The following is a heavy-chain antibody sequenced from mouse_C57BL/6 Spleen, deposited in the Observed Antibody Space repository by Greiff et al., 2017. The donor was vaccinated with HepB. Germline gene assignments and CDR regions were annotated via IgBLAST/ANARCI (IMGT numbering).Heavy chain of an antibody. D-gene: IGHD2-4*01. J-gene: IGHJ3*01. CDR3: ARGGGLRPKVWFAY. Sequence: ESGPGLVKPSQSLSLTCSVTGYSITSGYYWNWIRQFPGNKLEWMGYISYDGSNNYNPSLKNRISITRDTSKNQFFLKLNSVTTEDTATYYCARGGGLRPKVWFAYWGQGTLVTVSA. V-gene: IGHV3-6*01. CDR2: ISYDGSN. CDR1: GYSITSGYY.